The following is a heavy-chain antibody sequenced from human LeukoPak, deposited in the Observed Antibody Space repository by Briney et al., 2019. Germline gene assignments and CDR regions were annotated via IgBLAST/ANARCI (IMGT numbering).Heavy chain of an antibody. J-gene: IGHJ3*02. V-gene: IGHV3-66*01. D-gene: IGHD3-22*01. CDR3: ASENYYDSSGYPEAFDI. CDR2: IYSGGST. Sequence: PGGSLRLSCAASGFTVSSNYMSWVRQAPGKGLEWVSVIYSGGSTYYADSVKGRFTISRDNSKNTLYLQMNSLRAEDTAVYYCASENYYDSSGYPEAFDIWGQGTMVTVSS. CDR1: GFTVSSNY.